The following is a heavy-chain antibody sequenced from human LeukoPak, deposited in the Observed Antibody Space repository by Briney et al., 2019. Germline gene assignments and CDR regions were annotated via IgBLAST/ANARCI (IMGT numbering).Heavy chain of an antibody. V-gene: IGHV1-69*13. J-gene: IGHJ4*02. CDR1: GGTFSSYA. CDR2: IIPIFGTA. CDR3: ASLGYCSSTSCSD. D-gene: IGHD2-2*01. Sequence: SVKVSCKASGGTFSSYAISWVRQAPGQGLEWMGGIIPIFGTANYAQKFQGRVTITADESTSTAYMELSSLRSGDTAVYYCASLGYCSSTSCSDWGQGTLVTVSS.